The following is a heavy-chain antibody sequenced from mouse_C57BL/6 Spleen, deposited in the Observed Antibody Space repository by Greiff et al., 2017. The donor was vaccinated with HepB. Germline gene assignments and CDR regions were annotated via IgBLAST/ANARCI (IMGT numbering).Heavy chain of an antibody. CDR1: GFTFSDYG. CDR3: ASRQLRNYAMDY. CDR2: ISSGSSTI. D-gene: IGHD3-2*02. J-gene: IGHJ4*01. Sequence: EVKLMESGGGLVKPGGSLKLSCAASGFTFSDYGMHWVRQAPEKGLEWVAYISSGSSTIYYADTVKGRFTISRDNAKNTLFLQMTSLRSEDTAMYYCASRQLRNYAMDYWGQGTSVTVSS. V-gene: IGHV5-17*01.